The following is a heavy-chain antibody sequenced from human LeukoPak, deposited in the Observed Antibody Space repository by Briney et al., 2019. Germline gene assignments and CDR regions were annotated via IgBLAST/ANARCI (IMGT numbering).Heavy chain of an antibody. CDR3: AREGIAAAGYYYYYYYYMDV. J-gene: IGHJ6*03. Sequence: GGSLRLSCAASGFTFSNHDMTWIRQAPGKGLEWVSVISHSGVSTNYADSVKGRFTISRDNSKNTVYLQMNSLRVEDTAVYYCAREGIAAAGYYYYYYYYMDVWGKGTTVTVSS. CDR1: GFTFSNHD. CDR2: ISHSGVST. V-gene: IGHV3-23*01. D-gene: IGHD6-13*01.